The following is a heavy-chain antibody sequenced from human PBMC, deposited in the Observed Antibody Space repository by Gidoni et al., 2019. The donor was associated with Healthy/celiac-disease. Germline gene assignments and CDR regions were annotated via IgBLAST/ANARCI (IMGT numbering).Heavy chain of an antibody. D-gene: IGHD3-22*01. Sequence: EVQLVESGGGLIQPGGSLRLSCAASGFTVSSNYMSWVRQAPGKGLEWVSVIDSGGSTYYADSVKGRFTISRDNSKNTLYLQMNSLRAEDTAVYYCASMNNSSGYVGMDVWGQGTTVTVSS. CDR1: GFTVSSNY. CDR2: IDSGGST. V-gene: IGHV3-53*01. CDR3: ASMNNSSGYVGMDV. J-gene: IGHJ6*02.